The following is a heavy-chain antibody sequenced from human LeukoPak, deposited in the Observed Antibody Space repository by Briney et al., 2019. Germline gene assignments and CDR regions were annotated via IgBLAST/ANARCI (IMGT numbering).Heavy chain of an antibody. V-gene: IGHV3-64*01. J-gene: IGHJ4*02. CDR3: AREGSSWSFDY. D-gene: IGHD6-13*01. CDR1: GFTFSSYA. Sequence: GGSLRLSCAASGFTFSSYAMHWVRQAPGKGLESVSAISSNGGSTYYANSVKGRFTISRDNSKNTLYLQMGSLRAEDMAVYYCAREGSSWSFDYWGQGTLVTVSS. CDR2: ISSNGGST.